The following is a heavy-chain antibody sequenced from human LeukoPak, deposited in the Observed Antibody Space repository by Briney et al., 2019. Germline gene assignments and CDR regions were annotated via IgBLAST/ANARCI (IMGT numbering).Heavy chain of an antibody. Sequence: SETLSLTCTVSGGSISSSSYYWGWIRQPPGKGLEWIGSIYYSGSTYYNPSLKSRVTISVDTSKNQFSLKLSSVTATDTAVYYRARHRRSITMVRGPNYYFDYWGQGTLVTVSS. CDR1: GGSISSSSYY. CDR3: ARHRRSITMVRGPNYYFDY. CDR2: IYYSGST. D-gene: IGHD3-10*01. V-gene: IGHV4-39*01. J-gene: IGHJ4*02.